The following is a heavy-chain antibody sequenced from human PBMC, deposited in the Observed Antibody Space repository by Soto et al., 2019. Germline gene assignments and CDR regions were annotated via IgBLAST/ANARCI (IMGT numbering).Heavy chain of an antibody. V-gene: IGHV3-30*18. CDR2: ISYDGSNK. CDR3: AKDQFPYCSSSCSGVSDY. J-gene: IGHJ4*02. CDR1: GFTFSSHG. Sequence: GGSLRLSCAASGFTFSSHGMHWVRLAPGKGLEWVALISYDGSNKYYADSVKGRFTISRDNSKNTLYLQMNSLRDEDTAVNYCAKDQFPYCSSSCSGVSDYWGQGTLVTVSS. D-gene: IGHD2-2*01.